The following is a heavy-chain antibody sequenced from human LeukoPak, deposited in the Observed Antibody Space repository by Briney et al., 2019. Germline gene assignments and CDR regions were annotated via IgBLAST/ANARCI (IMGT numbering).Heavy chain of an antibody. Sequence: SETLSLTCTVSGGSISSYYWSWIRQPPGKGLESIGYIYYSGSTNYNPSLKSRVTISVDTSKNQFSLKLSSVTAADTAVYYCARFYYRDAFDIWGQGTMVTVSS. V-gene: IGHV4-59*01. CDR3: ARFYYRDAFDI. J-gene: IGHJ3*02. CDR2: IYYSGST. D-gene: IGHD1-26*01. CDR1: GGSISSYY.